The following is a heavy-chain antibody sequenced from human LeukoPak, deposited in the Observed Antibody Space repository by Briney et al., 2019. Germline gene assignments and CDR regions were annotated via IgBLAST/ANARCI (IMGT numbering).Heavy chain of an antibody. CDR2: ISAHNGNA. CDR3: ARDLERYYDLEGRSGY. D-gene: IGHD3-3*01. CDR1: GHTFTSYG. J-gene: IGHJ4*02. V-gene: IGHV1-18*01. Sequence: ASVTVSCKTSGHTFTSYGINWVRQAPGQGLEWMGRISAHNGNANYAQKFQGRVTMTTDTLATTAYMELRSLRSEDTAVYYCARDLERYYDLEGRSGYWGQGTLVTVSS.